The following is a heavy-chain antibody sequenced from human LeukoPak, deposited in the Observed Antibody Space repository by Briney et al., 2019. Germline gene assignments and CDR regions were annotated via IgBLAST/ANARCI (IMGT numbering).Heavy chain of an antibody. CDR1: GYSISSGYY. CDR3: ARQFDHNYWFDP. D-gene: IGHD3-9*01. CDR2: IYHSGST. Sequence: SETLSLTCTVSGYSISSGYYWGWIRQPPGKGLEWIGSIYHSGSTYYNPSPKSRVTISVDTSKNQFSLKLSSVTAADTAVYYCARQFDHNYWFDPWGQGTLVTVSS. V-gene: IGHV4-38-2*02. J-gene: IGHJ5*02.